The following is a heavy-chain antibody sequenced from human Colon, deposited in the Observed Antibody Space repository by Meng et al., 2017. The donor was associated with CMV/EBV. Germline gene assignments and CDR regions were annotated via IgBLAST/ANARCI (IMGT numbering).Heavy chain of an antibody. CDR1: GGSVRTSTYY. V-gene: IGHV4-39*01. CDR2: LSYSGST. Sequence: SETLSLTCSVSGGSVRTSTYYWGWIRQPPGKGLQWIGSLSYSGSTYYNPSLKSRVTISVDTSKNQFSLKLGSVTAADTAVYFCARHDCSSTSCYNLARGLIDYWGQGTLVTVSS. D-gene: IGHD2-2*02. CDR3: ARHDCSSTSCYNLARGLIDY. J-gene: IGHJ4*02.